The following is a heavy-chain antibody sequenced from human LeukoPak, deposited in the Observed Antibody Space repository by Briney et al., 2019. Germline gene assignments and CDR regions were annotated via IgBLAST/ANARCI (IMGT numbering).Heavy chain of an antibody. CDR3: AKEQTPNLGVITIFGVVLDY. CDR1: GFTFSSFA. D-gene: IGHD3-3*01. Sequence: GSLRLSCAASGFTFSSFAMSWVRQAPGKGLEWVSVISGSGGSTYYADSVKGRFTISRDNSKNTLFLQMNSLRAEDTAVYYCAKEQTPNLGVITIFGVVLDYWGQGTLVTVSS. V-gene: IGHV3-23*01. J-gene: IGHJ4*02. CDR2: ISGSGGST.